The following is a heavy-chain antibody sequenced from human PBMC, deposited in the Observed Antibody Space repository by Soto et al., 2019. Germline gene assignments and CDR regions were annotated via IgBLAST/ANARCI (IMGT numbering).Heavy chain of an antibody. CDR1: GGSISSYY. J-gene: IGHJ3*02. D-gene: IGHD3-22*01. Sequence: SETLSLTCTVSGGSISSYYWIWIRQPPGKGLEWIGYIYYSGSTNYNPSLKSRVTISVDTSKNQFSLKLSSVTAADTAVYYCARVAYDSSGYYPDSFDIWGQGTMVTVSS. V-gene: IGHV4-59*01. CDR2: IYYSGST. CDR3: ARVAYDSSGYYPDSFDI.